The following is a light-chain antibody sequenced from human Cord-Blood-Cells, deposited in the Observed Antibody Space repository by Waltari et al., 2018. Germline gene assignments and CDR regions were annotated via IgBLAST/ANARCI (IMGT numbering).Light chain of an antibody. Sequence: QSALTQPASVSGSPGPSITISCTGTSRDVGGYNYVPWYQQHPGKAPKLMIYDVSNRPSGVSNRFSGSKSGNTASLTISGLQAEDEADYYCSSYTSSSTLDVFGTGTKVTVL. V-gene: IGLV2-14*01. CDR2: DVS. J-gene: IGLJ1*01. CDR3: SSYTSSSTLDV. CDR1: SRDVGGYNY.